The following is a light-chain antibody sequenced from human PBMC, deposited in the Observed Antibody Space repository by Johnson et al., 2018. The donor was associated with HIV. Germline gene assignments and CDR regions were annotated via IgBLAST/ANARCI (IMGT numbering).Light chain of an antibody. V-gene: IGLV1-51*01. Sequence: QSVLTQPPSVSAAPGQKVTISCSGSSSNIGNNYVSWYQQLPGTAPKLLIYDNNKRPSGIPDRFSGSKSGTSATLGINGLQPGNEADYYCGTWDSSLSAYVFGIGTKVTVL. CDR3: GTWDSSLSAYV. CDR1: SSNIGNNY. J-gene: IGLJ1*01. CDR2: DNN.